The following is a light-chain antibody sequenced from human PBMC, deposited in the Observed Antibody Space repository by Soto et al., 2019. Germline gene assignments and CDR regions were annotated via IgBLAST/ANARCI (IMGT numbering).Light chain of an antibody. CDR3: QQRDDWPLT. V-gene: IGKV3-11*01. CDR1: QSVKRR. J-gene: IGKJ4*01. Sequence: EIVLTQSPATLSLSPGEGATLSCRTSQSVKRRLGWYQQKPGQAPTLLIYDVSNRATGIPARFSGSGSDTDFTLTISSLEPEDFAIYYRQQRDDWPLTFGGGTRVEIK. CDR2: DVS.